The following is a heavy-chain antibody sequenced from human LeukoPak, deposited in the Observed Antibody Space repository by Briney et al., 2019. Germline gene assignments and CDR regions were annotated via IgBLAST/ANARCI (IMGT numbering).Heavy chain of an antibody. CDR1: GVTGRSVD. V-gene: IGHV3-66*01. D-gene: IGHD2-2*01. Sequence: AGYVRGSWGGTGVTGRSVDIGWGRKAQGKGLEWVSVIYSGGSTYYADSVKGRLTISRDNSKNTLYLQMNSLRAEDTAVYYCATTVVPAAIEVDAFDIWGQGTMVTVSS. CDR2: IYSGGST. CDR3: ATTVVPAAIEVDAFDI. J-gene: IGHJ3*02.